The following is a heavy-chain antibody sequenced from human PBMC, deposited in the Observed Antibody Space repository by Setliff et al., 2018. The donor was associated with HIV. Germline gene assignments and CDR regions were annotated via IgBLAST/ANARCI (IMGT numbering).Heavy chain of an antibody. CDR2: SSGSGNTI. Sequence: GGSLRLSCAASGFTFSDYYMSWIRQAPGKGLEWVSYSSGSGNTIYYADSVKGRFTISRDNSKNTLYLQMNSLRAQDTAVYYCAKGLSGPFDYWGQGTLVTVSS. CDR1: GFTFSDYY. V-gene: IGHV3-11*01. J-gene: IGHJ4*02. D-gene: IGHD3-16*02. CDR3: AKGLSGPFDY.